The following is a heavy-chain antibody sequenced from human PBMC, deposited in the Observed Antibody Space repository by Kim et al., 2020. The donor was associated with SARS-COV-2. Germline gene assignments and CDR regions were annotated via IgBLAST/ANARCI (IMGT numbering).Heavy chain of an antibody. CDR2: ISNNGGSK. D-gene: IGHD6-19*01. V-gene: IGHV3-64D*06. CDR1: GFTFSTYA. CDR3: AKEIRGGWFGFDY. Sequence: GGSLRLSCSASGFTFSTYAMHWVRQAPGKGLEYVSGISNNGGSKYYADSVKGRFTISRDNSKNTLYLQMSTLRSEDTAVYYCAKEIRGGWFGFDYWGQGTLVTVSS. J-gene: IGHJ4*02.